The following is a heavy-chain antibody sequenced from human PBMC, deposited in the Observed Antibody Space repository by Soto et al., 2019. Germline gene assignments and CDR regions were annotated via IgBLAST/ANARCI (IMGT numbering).Heavy chain of an antibody. D-gene: IGHD1-1*01. CDR2: IYATGTT. J-gene: IGHJ5*02. Sequence: SETLSLTCTVSGASISGFYWSWIRKSAGKGLEWIGRIYATGTTDYNPSLKSRVMMSVDTSKKQFSLKLRSVTAADTAGYYCVRDGTKTLRDWFDPWGQGISVTVSS. CDR1: GASISGFY. CDR3: VRDGTKTLRDWFDP. V-gene: IGHV4-4*07.